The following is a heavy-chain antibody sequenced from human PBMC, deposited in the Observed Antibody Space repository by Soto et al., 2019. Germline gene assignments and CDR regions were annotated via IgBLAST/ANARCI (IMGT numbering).Heavy chain of an antibody. J-gene: IGHJ5*02. CDR1: GFTFSTSA. Sequence: SVKVSCKTSGFTFSTSAVHWVRQARGHRLQWIGWIDVGSGNANYAQMLQERVTISRDMSTSTAYMELGSLRPEDTAVYYCARASGSSYWFDPWGQGTLVTVSS. V-gene: IGHV1-58*01. CDR2: IDVGSGNA. CDR3: ARASGSSYWFDP. D-gene: IGHD1-26*01.